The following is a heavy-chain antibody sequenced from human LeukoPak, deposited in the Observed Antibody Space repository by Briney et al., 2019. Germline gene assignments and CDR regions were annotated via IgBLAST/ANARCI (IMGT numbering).Heavy chain of an antibody. J-gene: IGHJ4*02. CDR1: GGTFSSYA. CDR3: ARAGAGYSYGYYFDY. Sequence: SVKVSCKASGGTFSSYAISWVRQAPGQGLEWMGGIIPIFGTANYAQKFQGRVTITADKSTSTAYMELSSLRSEDTAVNYCARAGAGYSYGYYFDYWGQGTLVTVSS. V-gene: IGHV1-69*06. D-gene: IGHD5-18*01. CDR2: IIPIFGTA.